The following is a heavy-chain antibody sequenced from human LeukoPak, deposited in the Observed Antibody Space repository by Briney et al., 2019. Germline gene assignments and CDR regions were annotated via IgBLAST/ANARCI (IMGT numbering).Heavy chain of an antibody. V-gene: IGHV3-23*01. Sequence: PGGSLRLSCVASGFTFSNYAMTWVRQAPGKGLEWVSAITGSGPTTFYADSVKGRFTISRDNSNNLLFLEMNSLRLDDAGVYFCAKAPDSVWENYRNNYFDSWGQGTLVAV. CDR3: AKAPDSVWENYRNNYFDS. CDR1: GFTFSNYA. D-gene: IGHD3-16*02. J-gene: IGHJ5*01. CDR2: ITGSGPTT.